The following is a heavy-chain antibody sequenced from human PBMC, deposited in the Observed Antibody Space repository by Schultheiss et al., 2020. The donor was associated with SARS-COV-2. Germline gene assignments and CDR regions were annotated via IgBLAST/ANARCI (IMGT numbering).Heavy chain of an antibody. D-gene: IGHD3-9*01. CDR2: ISYDGSNK. J-gene: IGHJ4*02. CDR1: GFTFSTYA. Sequence: GESLKISCAASGFTFSTYAMHWVRQAPGKGLEWVAVISYDGSNKYYADSVKGRFTISRDDSKNTLYLQMSSLRAEDTAVYYCVKAPAGGYFDWLGYWGQGTLVTVSS. CDR3: VKAPAGGYFDWLGY. V-gene: IGHV3-30*14.